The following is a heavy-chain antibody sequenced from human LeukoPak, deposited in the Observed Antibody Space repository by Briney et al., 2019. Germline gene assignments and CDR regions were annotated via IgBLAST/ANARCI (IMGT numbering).Heavy chain of an antibody. Sequence: SETLSLTCTVSGYSISSGCYWGWIRQPPGKGLEWIGSIYHSGSTYYNPSLKSRVTISVDTSKNQFSLKLSSVTAADTAVYYCARLPTSLCSGGSCYYYYMDVWGKGTTVTVSS. CDR2: IYHSGST. CDR3: ARLPTSLCSGGSCYYYYMDV. J-gene: IGHJ6*03. CDR1: GYSISSGCY. V-gene: IGHV4-38-2*02. D-gene: IGHD2-15*01.